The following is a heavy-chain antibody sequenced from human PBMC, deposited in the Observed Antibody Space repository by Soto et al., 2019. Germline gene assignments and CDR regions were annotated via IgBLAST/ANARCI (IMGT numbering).Heavy chain of an antibody. D-gene: IGHD4-17*01. CDR2: IYNSGST. Sequence: GGSVRLSCSVSGFTVSSTHVTWVRQATGQGLEWVSAIYNSGSTYYADSVKGRFIVSRDNAKNTVYLQMNSLRVEDTAVYYCAGYGGNSVWGQGT. V-gene: IGHV3-53*01. J-gene: IGHJ4*02. CDR1: GFTVSSTH. CDR3: AGYGGNSV.